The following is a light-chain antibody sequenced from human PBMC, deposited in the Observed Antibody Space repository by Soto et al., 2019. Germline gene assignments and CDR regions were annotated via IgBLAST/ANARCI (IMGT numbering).Light chain of an antibody. CDR2: GAS. CDR1: QSVRNNY. CDR3: QTYSDFPHT. V-gene: IGKV3-20*01. J-gene: IGKJ1*01. Sequence: EVVLTQSPGTLSLSPGDRATLSCRASQSVRNNYLAWYQQKRGQSPRLLIYGASTRATGIPDRFSGGGSGTEFTLTISGLEPEDFALYYGQTYSDFPHTFGQGTKVDIK.